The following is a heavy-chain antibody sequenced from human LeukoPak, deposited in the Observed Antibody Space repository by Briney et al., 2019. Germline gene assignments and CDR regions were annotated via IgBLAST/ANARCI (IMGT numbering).Heavy chain of an antibody. CDR3: ARDEYDYVWGSYRSPPDY. D-gene: IGHD3-16*02. V-gene: IGHV1-18*01. CDR2: ISAYNGNT. J-gene: IGHJ4*02. Sequence: GASVKVSYKASGYTFTSYGISWVRQAPGQGLEWMGWISAYNGNTNYAQKLQGRVTMTTDTSTSTAYKELRSLRSDDTAVYYCARDEYDYVWGSYRSPPDYWGQGTLVTVSS. CDR1: GYTFTSYG.